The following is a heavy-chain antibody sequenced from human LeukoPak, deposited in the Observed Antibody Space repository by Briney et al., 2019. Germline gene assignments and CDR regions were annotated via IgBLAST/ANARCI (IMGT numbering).Heavy chain of an antibody. D-gene: IGHD2-15*01. Sequence: SETLSLTCTVSGASISSYYWSWIRQPAGKGLEWIGRIYSSRSTNYSPSLKSRVTMSVDTSENQFSLQLNSVTAADTAVYYCARKNVVAATGTDWYFDLWGRGTLVTVSS. CDR2: IYSSRST. V-gene: IGHV4-4*07. CDR3: ARKNVVAATGTDWYFDL. J-gene: IGHJ2*01. CDR1: GASISSYY.